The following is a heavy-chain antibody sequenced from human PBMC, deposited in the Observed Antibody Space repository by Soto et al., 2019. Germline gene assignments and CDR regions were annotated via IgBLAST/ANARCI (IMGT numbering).Heavy chain of an antibody. CDR1: GVSISSYY. CDR2: IYYSGSA. J-gene: IGHJ4*02. Sequence: SETLSLTCTVSGVSISSYYWSWIRQSPGKGLEWIGYIYYSGSANYNPSLKSRMTISVDTSKNHLSLKLNSVTAADTAVYYCASHPYVASYFDHWGQGILVTVSS. CDR3: ASHPYVASYFDH. V-gene: IGHV4-59*01. D-gene: IGHD3-16*01.